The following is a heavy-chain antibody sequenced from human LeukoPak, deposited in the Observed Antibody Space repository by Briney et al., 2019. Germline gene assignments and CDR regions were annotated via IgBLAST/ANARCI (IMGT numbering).Heavy chain of an antibody. J-gene: IGHJ5*02. Sequence: GGSLRLSCAASGFTFSSNYMSWVRQAPGKGLEWVSVAYSGGTTYYLDSVKGRFTVSRDNAKNTLYLQMDSLRAEDTAIYYCARVEGDYTPNRFDPWGQGTLVTVSS. CDR2: AYSGGTT. CDR3: ARVEGDYTPNRFDP. V-gene: IGHV3-53*01. CDR1: GFTFSSNY. D-gene: IGHD4-11*01.